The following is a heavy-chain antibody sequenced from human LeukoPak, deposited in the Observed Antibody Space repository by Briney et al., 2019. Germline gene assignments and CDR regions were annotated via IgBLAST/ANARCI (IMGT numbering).Heavy chain of an antibody. Sequence: SETLSLTCAVSGGSVNTYYWNWIRQSPGKGLEWIGEIDHSGSTNYNPSLKSRLTISVDTSKNHFSLKLSSVTAADTAVYYCARDCTSCYLHDAFDIWGQGTMVTVSS. CDR2: IDHSGST. J-gene: IGHJ3*02. CDR3: ARDCTSCYLHDAFDI. D-gene: IGHD2-2*01. CDR1: GGSVNTYY. V-gene: IGHV4-34*01.